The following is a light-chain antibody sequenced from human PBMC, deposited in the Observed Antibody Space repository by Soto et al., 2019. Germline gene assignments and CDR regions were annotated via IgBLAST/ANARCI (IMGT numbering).Light chain of an antibody. J-gene: IGKJ1*01. CDR2: SAS. CDR1: QNILGD. CDR3: QQTYNLPRT. Sequence: DIQMTQSPPSLSASVGHRVTITCRASQNILGDLNWYQQKPGKAPKLLISSASTLQSEVPSRFSGSGSGTDFSLTINNLQPEDFATYYCQQTYNLPRTFGQGTKVDI. V-gene: IGKV1-39*01.